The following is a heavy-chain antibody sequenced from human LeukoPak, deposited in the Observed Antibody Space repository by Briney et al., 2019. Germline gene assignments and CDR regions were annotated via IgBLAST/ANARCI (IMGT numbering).Heavy chain of an antibody. J-gene: IGHJ5*02. V-gene: IGHV1-8*01. Sequence: ASVKVSCKASGYTFTSYDINWVRQATGQGLEWMGWMNPNSGNTGYAQKFQGRVTMTRDTSTSTVYMELSSLRSEDTTVYYCAREGIESTVTTKHWFDPWGQGTLVTVSS. CDR1: GYTFTSYD. CDR2: MNPNSGNT. D-gene: IGHD4-17*01. CDR3: AREGIESTVTTKHWFDP.